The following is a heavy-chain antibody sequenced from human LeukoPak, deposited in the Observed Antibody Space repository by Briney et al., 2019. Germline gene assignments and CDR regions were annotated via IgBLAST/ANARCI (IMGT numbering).Heavy chain of an antibody. CDR2: ISSSSGTI. Sequence: GGSLRLSCAGSGFTFSSYSMSWVRQAPGKGLEWLSYISSSSGTIYYADSVKRRFTISRDNAKNSLYLQMNSLTDEDTAVYYCARVDYFESWGQGTLVTVSS. CDR3: ARVDYFES. V-gene: IGHV3-48*02. J-gene: IGHJ4*02. CDR1: GFTFSSYS.